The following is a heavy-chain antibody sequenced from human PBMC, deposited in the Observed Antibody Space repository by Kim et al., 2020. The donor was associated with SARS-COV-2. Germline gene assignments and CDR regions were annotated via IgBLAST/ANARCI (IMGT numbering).Heavy chain of an antibody. V-gene: IGHV4-39*01. CDR3: ASILGTLDDAFDI. CDR1: GGSISSSSYY. CDR2: IYYSGST. D-gene: IGHD1-7*01. J-gene: IGHJ3*02. Sequence: SETLSLTCTVSGGSISSSSYYWGWIRQPPGKGLEWIGSIYYSGSTYYNPSLKSRVSISVDTSKNQFSLKLSSVTGADTAVYYCASILGTLDDAFDIWGQGTMVTVSS.